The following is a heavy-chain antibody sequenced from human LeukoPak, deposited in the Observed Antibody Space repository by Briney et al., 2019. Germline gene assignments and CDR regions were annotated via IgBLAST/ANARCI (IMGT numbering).Heavy chain of an antibody. Sequence: GGSLRLSCAASGFTFSSYAMSWVRQAPGKGLEWVSGIRGGGGNTYYADSVRGRFTMSRDNSKNTLYLQMNSLRAEDTAVYYGANAMVGSGSYGKFAFDIWGQGTMVTVSS. J-gene: IGHJ3*02. CDR2: IRGGGGNT. V-gene: IGHV3-23*01. CDR1: GFTFSSYA. CDR3: ANAMVGSGSYGKFAFDI. D-gene: IGHD3-10*01.